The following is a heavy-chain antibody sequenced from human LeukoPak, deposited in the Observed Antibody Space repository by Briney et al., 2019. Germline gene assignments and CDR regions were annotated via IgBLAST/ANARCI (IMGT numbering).Heavy chain of an antibody. J-gene: IGHJ4*02. D-gene: IGHD5-18*01. CDR3: ARSDSYGLRPEY. CDR1: GYTFTSYD. V-gene: IGHV1-8*01. CDR2: MNPNSGNT. Sequence: ASVKVSCKASGYTFTSYDIHWVRQATGQGLVWMGWMNPNSGNTGYAEKLQGRVTMTRNTSISTAYMDLSSLRSEDTAVYYCARSDSYGLRPEYWGQGTLVTVSS.